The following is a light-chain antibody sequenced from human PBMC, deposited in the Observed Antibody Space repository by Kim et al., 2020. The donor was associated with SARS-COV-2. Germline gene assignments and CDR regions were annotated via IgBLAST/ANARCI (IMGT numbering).Light chain of an antibody. CDR1: QSVSSSY. V-gene: IGKV3-20*01. CDR3: QQYDNSPWT. CDR2: GAS. J-gene: IGKJ1*01. Sequence: SPGDGVTLSCRASQSVSSSYLAWYQQKPGQAPRLLIYGASSRATGIPDRFSGSGSGTDFTLIISRLEPEDFAVYYCQQYDNSPWTFGQGTKVDIK.